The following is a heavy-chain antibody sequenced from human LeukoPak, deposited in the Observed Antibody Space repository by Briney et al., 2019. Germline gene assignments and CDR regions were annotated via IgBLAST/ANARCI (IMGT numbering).Heavy chain of an antibody. CDR1: GGSISSGGYS. D-gene: IGHD1-26*01. V-gene: IGHV4-30-2*01. J-gene: IGHJ4*02. CDR3: ARTDGSILFDY. Sequence: SETLSLTCAVSGGSISSGGYSWSWIRQPPGKGLEWIGYIFHSGSTYYNPSLKSRVTISVDRSKNQFSLKLSSVTAADTAVYCCARTDGSILFDYWGQGTLVTVSS. CDR2: IFHSGST.